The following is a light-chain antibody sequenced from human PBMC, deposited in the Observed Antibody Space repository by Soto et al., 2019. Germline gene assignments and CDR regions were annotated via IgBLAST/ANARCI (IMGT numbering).Light chain of an antibody. CDR3: QQYKNWPPLT. J-gene: IGKJ4*01. V-gene: IGKV3-15*01. Sequence: EIVMTQSPATLSVSPGETATLSCRASQSVSYNLAWYQQKPGQGPRLLIYGAFTRATGIPASFSGSGSGTEFTLTIISLQSEDFAVYYCQQYKNWPPLTFGGGTKVEFK. CDR2: GAF. CDR1: QSVSYN.